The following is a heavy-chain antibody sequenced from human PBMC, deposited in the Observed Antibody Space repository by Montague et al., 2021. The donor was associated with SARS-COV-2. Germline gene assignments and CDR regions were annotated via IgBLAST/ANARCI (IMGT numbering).Heavy chain of an antibody. CDR2: IYYSGST. CDR1: GGSISSYY. J-gene: IGHJ3*02. D-gene: IGHD3-9*01. Sequence: SETLSLTCTVSGGSISSYYWSWIQQPPGKGLEWIGYIYYSGSTXXXPSXXXRVTISVDTSKNQFSLKLSSVTAADTAVYYCARVYRPEWLVSVPAFDIWGQGTMVTVSS. CDR3: ARVYRPEWLVSVPAFDI. V-gene: IGHV4-59*01.